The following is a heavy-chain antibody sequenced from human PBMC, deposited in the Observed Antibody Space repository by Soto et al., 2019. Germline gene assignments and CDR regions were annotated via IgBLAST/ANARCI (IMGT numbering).Heavy chain of an antibody. Sequence: PSETLSLTCAVSGGSISSGGYSWSWIRQPPGKGLEWIGYIYHSGSTYYNPSLKSRVTISVDRSKNQFSLKLISVTAADTAVYYCARVPTPWGQGTLGTVS. D-gene: IGHD2-2*01. J-gene: IGHJ5*02. CDR2: IYHSGST. CDR1: GGSISSGGYS. V-gene: IGHV4-30-2*01. CDR3: ARVPTP.